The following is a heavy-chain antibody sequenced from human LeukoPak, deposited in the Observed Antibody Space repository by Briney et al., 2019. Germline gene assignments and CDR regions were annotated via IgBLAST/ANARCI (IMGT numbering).Heavy chain of an antibody. CDR2: IIPILGIA. CDR3: AREGNSSTVWFDP. D-gene: IGHD6-13*01. V-gene: IGHV1-69*04. J-gene: IGHJ5*02. CDR1: GGTFSSYI. Sequence: GASVKVSCKASGGTFSSYIISWVRQAPGQGLEWMGRIIPILGIANYAQKFQGRVTITAHKSTSTAYMELSSLRSEDTAVYYCAREGNSSTVWFDPWGQGTLVTVSS.